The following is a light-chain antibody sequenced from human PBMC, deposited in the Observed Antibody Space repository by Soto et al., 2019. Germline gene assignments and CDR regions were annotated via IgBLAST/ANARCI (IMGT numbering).Light chain of an antibody. CDR2: AAS. CDR1: QSISNY. Sequence: DIQMTQSPSSLSASVGDRVTITCRASQSISNYLNWYQQKPGKAPKLLIYAASSMQSGVPSRFSGIGSETDFTLTISSLQPDDSATYYFQQSFSPLWTFGQGTKVEV. J-gene: IGKJ1*01. V-gene: IGKV1-39*01. CDR3: QQSFSPLWT.